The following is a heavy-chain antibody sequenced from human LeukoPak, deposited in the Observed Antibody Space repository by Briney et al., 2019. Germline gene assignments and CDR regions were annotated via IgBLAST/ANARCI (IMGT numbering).Heavy chain of an antibody. CDR1: GDSVSSNSAA. V-gene: IGHV6-1*01. CDR2: TYYRSKWYN. D-gene: IGHD3-10*01. J-gene: IGHJ5*02. CDR3: AREGRYGSGSYYNADWFDP. Sequence: ASQTLSLTCAISGDSVSSNSAAWNWIRQSPSRGLEWLGRTYYRSKWYNDYAVSAKSRITINPDTSKNQFSLQLNSVTPEDTAVYYCAREGRYGSGSYYNADWFDPWGQGTLVTVSS.